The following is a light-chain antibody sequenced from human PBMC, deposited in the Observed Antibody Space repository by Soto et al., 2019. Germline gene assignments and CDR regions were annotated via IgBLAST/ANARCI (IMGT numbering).Light chain of an antibody. J-gene: IGKJ2*01. CDR2: KAS. V-gene: IGKV1-5*03. CDR3: QQYNKYPRT. Sequence: DIQMTQSPYTLSASVGDRVTITCRASQSISSWLAWYQQKPGKAPKLLIYKASSLESGVPSRFSGSGSGTEFTLTISSLQPDDFATYYCQQYNKYPRTFGQGTKLEIK. CDR1: QSISSW.